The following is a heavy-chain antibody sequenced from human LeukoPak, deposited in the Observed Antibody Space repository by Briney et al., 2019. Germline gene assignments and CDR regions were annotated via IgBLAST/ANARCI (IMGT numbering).Heavy chain of an antibody. CDR2: VWYVGSEK. Sequence: GGSLRLSCAASGFSFSSYGMHWVRQAPGKGLEWVAVVWYVGSEKYYADSVKGRFTISRDNSKNTLYLDMNSLRAEDTAVYYCASQEPYCSSTSCPPYYYYLDVWGKGTTVTVSS. CDR3: ASQEPYCSSTSCPPYYYYLDV. CDR1: GFSFSSYG. V-gene: IGHV3-33*08. J-gene: IGHJ6*03. D-gene: IGHD2-2*01.